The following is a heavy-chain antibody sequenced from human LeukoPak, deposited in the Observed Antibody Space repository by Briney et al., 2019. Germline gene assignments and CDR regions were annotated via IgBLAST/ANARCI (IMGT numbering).Heavy chain of an antibody. CDR3: ARKHTSGYEDY. V-gene: IGHV4-59*08. D-gene: IGHD3-22*01. J-gene: IGHJ4*02. Sequence: SETLSLTCTVSGGSISSYYWSWIRQPPGKGLEWIGYIYYSGSTSYNLSLKNRVTISVDTSKKQFSLKLSSVTAADTAVYYCARKHTSGYEDYWGQGTLVTVSS. CDR2: IYYSGST. CDR1: GGSISSYY.